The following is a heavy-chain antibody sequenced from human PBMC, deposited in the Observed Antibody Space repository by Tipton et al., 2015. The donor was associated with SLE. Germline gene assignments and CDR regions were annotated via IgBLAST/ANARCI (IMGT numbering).Heavy chain of an antibody. D-gene: IGHD6-13*01. V-gene: IGHV3-23*01. J-gene: IGHJ5*01. CDR1: GFIFSGYA. CDR2: VSGSGGST. Sequence: SLRLSCAASGFIFSGYAMSWVRQSPEKGLELVSSVSGSGGSTYYADSVKGRFTVSRDNSKNTLYLQMHSLRADDTALCYCAKDLSYSSSWFDCWGQGTLVTVSS. CDR3: AKDLSYSSSWFDC.